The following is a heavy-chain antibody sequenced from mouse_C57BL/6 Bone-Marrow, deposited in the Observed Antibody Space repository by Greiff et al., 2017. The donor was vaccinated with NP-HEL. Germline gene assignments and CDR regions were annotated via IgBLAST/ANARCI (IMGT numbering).Heavy chain of an antibody. J-gene: IGHJ2*01. CDR1: GYTFTDHT. CDR3: ARSGDGYYPYYFDY. Sequence: VHLVESDAELVKPGASVKISCKVSGYTFTDHTIHWMKQRPEQGLAWIGYIYPRDGSTKYNEKFKGKATLTADKSSSTAYMQLNSLTSEDSAVYFSARSGDGYYPYYFDYWGQGTTLTVSS. CDR2: IYPRDGST. D-gene: IGHD2-3*01. V-gene: IGHV1-78*01.